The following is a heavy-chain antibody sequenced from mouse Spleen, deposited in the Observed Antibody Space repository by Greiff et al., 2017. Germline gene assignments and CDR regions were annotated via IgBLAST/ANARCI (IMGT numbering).Heavy chain of an antibody. V-gene: IGHV3-6*01. CDR1: GYSITSGYY. CDR3: AIITTVVRFDY. Sequence: EVKLVESGPGLVKPSQSLSLTCSVTGYSITSGYYWNWIRQFPGNKLEWMGYISYDGSNNYNPSLKNRISITRDTSKNQFFLKLNSVTTEDTATYYCAIITTVVRFDYWGQGTTLTVSS. CDR2: ISYDGSN. D-gene: IGHD1-1*01. J-gene: IGHJ2*01.